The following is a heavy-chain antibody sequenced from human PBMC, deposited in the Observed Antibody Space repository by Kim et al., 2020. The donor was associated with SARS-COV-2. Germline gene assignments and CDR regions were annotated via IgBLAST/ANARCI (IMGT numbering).Heavy chain of an antibody. CDR1: GFTFSSYA. CDR2: ISGSGGST. J-gene: IGHJ4*02. Sequence: GGSLRLSCAASGFTFSSYAMSWVRQAPGKGLEWVSAISGSGGSTYYADSVKGRFTISRDNSKNTLYLQMNSLRAEDTAVYYCAKGGTDYDILTGYYGVYWGQGTLVTVSS. V-gene: IGHV3-23*01. CDR3: AKGGTDYDILTGYYGVY. D-gene: IGHD3-9*01.